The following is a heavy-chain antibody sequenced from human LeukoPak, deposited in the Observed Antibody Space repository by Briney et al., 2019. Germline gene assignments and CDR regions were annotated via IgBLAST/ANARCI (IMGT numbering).Heavy chain of an antibody. Sequence: SETLSLTCTVSGYSISSGYYWGWIRPPPGKGLEWIGSIYHSGSTYYNPSLKSRVTISVDTSKNQFSLKLSSVTAADTAVYYCAAPGMVRGVIDYWGQGTLVTVSS. CDR2: IYHSGST. J-gene: IGHJ4*02. D-gene: IGHD3-10*01. CDR1: GYSISSGYY. V-gene: IGHV4-38-2*02. CDR3: AAPGMVRGVIDY.